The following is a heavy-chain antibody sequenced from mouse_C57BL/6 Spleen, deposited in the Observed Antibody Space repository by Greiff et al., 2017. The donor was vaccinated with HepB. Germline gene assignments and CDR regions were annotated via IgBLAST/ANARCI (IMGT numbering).Heavy chain of an antibody. CDR1: GYTFTSYW. Sequence: QVQLQQPGAELVMPGASVKLSCKASGYTFTSYWMHWVKQRPGQGLEWIGEIDPSDSYTNYNQKFKGKSTLTVDKSSSTAYMQLSSLTSEDSAVYYCARTSSCYGSSPYYFDYWGQGTTLTVSS. V-gene: IGHV1-69*01. D-gene: IGHD1-1*01. CDR2: IDPSDSYT. CDR3: ARTSSCYGSSPYYFDY. J-gene: IGHJ2*01.